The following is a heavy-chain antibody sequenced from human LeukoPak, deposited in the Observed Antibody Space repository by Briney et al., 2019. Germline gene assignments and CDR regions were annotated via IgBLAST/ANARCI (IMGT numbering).Heavy chain of an antibody. CDR3: ASFSVSKYYYDSSGSDFDY. V-gene: IGHV3-74*01. CDR2: INSDGSST. CDR1: GFTFSSYW. Sequence: PGGSLRLSCAASGFTFSSYWMHWVRQAPGKGLVWVSRINSDGSSTSYADSVKGRFTISRDNAKNTLYLQMNSLRAEDTAVYYCASFSVSKYYYDSSGSDFDYWGQGTLVTVSS. J-gene: IGHJ4*02. D-gene: IGHD3-22*01.